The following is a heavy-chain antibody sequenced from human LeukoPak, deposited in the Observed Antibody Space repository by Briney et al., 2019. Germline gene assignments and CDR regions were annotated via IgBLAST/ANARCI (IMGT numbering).Heavy chain of an antibody. CDR1: GGSISSYY. Sequence: PSETLSLTCTVSGGSISSYYWSWIRQPPGKGLEWIGSIYYSGSTNYTPSLKSRVTISVDTSKNQFSLKLSSVTAADTAVYYCARGGSLATYYYGSGSYWGIDYWGQGTLVTVSS. CDR2: IYYSGST. CDR3: ARGGSLATYYYGSGSYWGIDY. J-gene: IGHJ4*02. D-gene: IGHD3-10*01. V-gene: IGHV4-59*01.